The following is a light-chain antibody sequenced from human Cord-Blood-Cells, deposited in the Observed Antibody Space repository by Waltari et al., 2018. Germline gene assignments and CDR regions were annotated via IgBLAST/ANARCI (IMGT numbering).Light chain of an antibody. CDR2: ENK. Sequence: QSVLTQPPSVSAAPGQKVTISCSGSSSNIGNNYVSWYQQLPGTAPKLLIYENKKGPSGSPDRVSGSKSGTSATLGITGLQTGDEADYYCGTWDSSLSAWVFGGGTKLTVL. V-gene: IGLV1-51*02. CDR1: SSNIGNNY. CDR3: GTWDSSLSAWV. J-gene: IGLJ3*02.